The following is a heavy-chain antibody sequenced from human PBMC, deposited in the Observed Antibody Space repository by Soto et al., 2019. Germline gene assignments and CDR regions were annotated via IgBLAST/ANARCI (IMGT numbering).Heavy chain of an antibody. V-gene: IGHV3-7*01. J-gene: IGHJ4*02. D-gene: IGHD6-19*01. Sequence: VQLVESGGGLVQPGGSLRLSCAASGFTLSSYWMSWVRQAPGKGLEWVASINEDGSEKYSVDSVKGRFTSSRDNARKSLYLQMNSLRAEDTAVYYCARGGWGFDYWGQGTQVTVSS. CDR1: GFTLSSYW. CDR3: ARGGWGFDY. CDR2: INEDGSEK.